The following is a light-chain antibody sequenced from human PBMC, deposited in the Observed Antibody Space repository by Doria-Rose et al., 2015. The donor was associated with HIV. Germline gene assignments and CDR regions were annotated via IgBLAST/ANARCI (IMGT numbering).Light chain of an antibody. CDR1: QSFSSTY. Sequence: EIVLTQSPGTLSLSPGERATLSCRASQSFSSTYLAWYQQKPGQAPSLLIYDGSTRVTGIPDRFSASASGTDFTLTFNRLEPEDFALYYCHQYGTSWTCGQGTKVEI. CDR2: DGS. CDR3: HQYGTSWT. V-gene: IGKV3-20*01. J-gene: IGKJ1*01.